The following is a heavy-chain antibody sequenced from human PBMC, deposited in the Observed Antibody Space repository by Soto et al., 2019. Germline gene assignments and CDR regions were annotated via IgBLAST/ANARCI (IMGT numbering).Heavy chain of an antibody. CDR3: ARDQRAVAGKEYYYYGMDV. J-gene: IGHJ6*02. Sequence: QVQVVQSGAEMKKPGASVKVSCKASGYTFSTHAMHWVRQAPGQRLEWMGWINAGNGNTKYSQTFQGRVTITRDTSASTAYMELSSLRSEDTAVYYCARDQRAVAGKEYYYYGMDVWGQGTTVTVSS. D-gene: IGHD6-19*01. V-gene: IGHV1-3*01. CDR1: GYTFSTHA. CDR2: INAGNGNT.